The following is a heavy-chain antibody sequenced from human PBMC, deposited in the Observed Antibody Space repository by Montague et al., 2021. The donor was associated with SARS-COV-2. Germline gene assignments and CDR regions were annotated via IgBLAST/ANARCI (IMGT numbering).Heavy chain of an antibody. J-gene: IGHJ3*02. D-gene: IGHD3-22*01. CDR1: GGSISSSSYY. Sequence: SETLSLTCTVSGGSISSSSYYWGWIRQPPGKGLEWIGSIYYSGSTYYNPFLKSRVTISVDTSKNQFSLKLSSVAAADTAVYYCASPTYYCDSSGSDAFDIWGQGTMVTVSS. CDR3: ASPTYYCDSSGSDAFDI. CDR2: IYYSGST. V-gene: IGHV4-39*01.